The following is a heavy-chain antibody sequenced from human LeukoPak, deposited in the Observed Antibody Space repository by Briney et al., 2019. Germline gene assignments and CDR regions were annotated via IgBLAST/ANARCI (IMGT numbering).Heavy chain of an antibody. CDR3: TRYNNVHFDY. CDR1: GFTFGGYG. J-gene: IGHJ4*02. CDR2: IPYDGSRA. D-gene: IGHD1-14*01. Sequence: GGSLRLSYAGSGFTFGGYGMHWFRQTPGKGLEWVAVIPYDGSRAFYADSVKVRFTISRDNSKNTMSVQMDDLRAEDTAVYYCTRYNNVHFDYWGQGTLVTVSS. V-gene: IGHV3-33*01.